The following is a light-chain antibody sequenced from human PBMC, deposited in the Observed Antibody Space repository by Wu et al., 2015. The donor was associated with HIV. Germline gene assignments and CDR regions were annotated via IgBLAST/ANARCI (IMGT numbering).Light chain of an antibody. Sequence: DIQMTQSPSTLSASVGDRVTITCRASQSINSWLAWYQQKPGRAPKLLIYKASALESGVPSRFSGSGSGTEFTLTISSLQPDDFATYYCQQYETYPGFGQGTKVEI. CDR1: QSINSW. CDR2: KAS. CDR3: QQYETYPG. J-gene: IGKJ1*01. V-gene: IGKV1-5*03.